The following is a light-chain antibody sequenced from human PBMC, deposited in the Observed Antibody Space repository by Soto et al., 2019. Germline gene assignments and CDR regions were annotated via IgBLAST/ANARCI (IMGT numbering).Light chain of an antibody. CDR2: GAS. V-gene: IGKV3-20*01. CDR3: QQSGSSSWT. Sequence: EIVLTQSPCTLSLSPGERATLSCRASQSVSSGYLAWYQQKPGQAPRLLIYGASSRATGIPDRFSGSGSGTDFTLTISRLEPEDFAVYYCQQSGSSSWTFGQGTKVDIK. CDR1: QSVSSGY. J-gene: IGKJ1*01.